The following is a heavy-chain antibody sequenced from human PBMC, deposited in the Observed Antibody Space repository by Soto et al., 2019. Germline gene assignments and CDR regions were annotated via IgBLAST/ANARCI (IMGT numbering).Heavy chain of an antibody. J-gene: IGHJ4*02. CDR2: INPSGGST. CDR1: GYTFTSYY. Sequence: ASVKVSCKASGYTFTSYYMHWVRQAPGQGLEWMGIINPSGGSTSYAQKFQGRVTMTRDTSTSTVYMELSSLRSEDTAVYYCARDTWAGGGSLPFDYWGQGTLVTVSS. CDR3: ARDTWAGGGSLPFDY. D-gene: IGHD2-15*01. V-gene: IGHV1-46*01.